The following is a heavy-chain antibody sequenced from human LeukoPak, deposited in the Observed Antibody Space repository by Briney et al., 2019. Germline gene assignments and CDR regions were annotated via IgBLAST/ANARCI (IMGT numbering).Heavy chain of an antibody. Sequence: PSETLSLTCTVSGGSISSYYWSWIRQPPGKGLEWIGYVYYSGSTKNNPSLKSRVSLSIDTSKQQFSLRLSSVTAADTAVYYCARDLELERNRWNYFESWGQGTLVTVSS. V-gene: IGHV4-59*01. D-gene: IGHD1-1*01. CDR1: GGSISSYY. CDR2: VYYSGST. CDR3: ARDLELERNRWNYFES. J-gene: IGHJ4*02.